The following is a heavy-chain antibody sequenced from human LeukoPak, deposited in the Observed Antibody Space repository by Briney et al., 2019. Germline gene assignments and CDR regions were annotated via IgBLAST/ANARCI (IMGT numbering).Heavy chain of an antibody. J-gene: IGHJ4*02. CDR2: TYYRSKWYN. Sequence: SQTLSLTCAISGDSVSRTDGGWNWIRQSPSRGLEWLGRTYYRSKWYNDYAVSVKGRITINPDTSKNQFSLQLNSVTPEDTAVYYCARGSYSSSWYWFGYWGQGTLVTVSS. CDR1: GDSVSRTDGG. D-gene: IGHD6-13*01. CDR3: ARGSYSSSWYWFGY. V-gene: IGHV6-1*01.